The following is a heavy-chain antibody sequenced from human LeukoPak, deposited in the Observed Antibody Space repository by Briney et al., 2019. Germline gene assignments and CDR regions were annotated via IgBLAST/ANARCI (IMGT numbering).Heavy chain of an antibody. CDR3: ARSWRFCSCDSCYPIDY. Sequence: ASVKVSCKASGYTFTCYYMHWVRQAPGQGLEWMGWINPNSGGTNYAQKFRGRVTMTRDTSISTAYMELSRLRSDDTAVYYCARSWRFCSCDSCYPIDYWGQGTLVTVSS. J-gene: IGHJ4*02. D-gene: IGHD2-15*01. CDR1: GYTFTCYY. CDR2: INPNSGGT. V-gene: IGHV1-2*02.